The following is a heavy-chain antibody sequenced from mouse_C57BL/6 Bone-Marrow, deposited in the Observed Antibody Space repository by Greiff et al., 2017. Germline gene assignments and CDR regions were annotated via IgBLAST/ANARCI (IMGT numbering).Heavy chain of an antibody. CDR2: IDPENGDT. Sequence: VQLKESGAELVRPGASVKLSCTASGFNIKDDYMHWVKQRPEQGLEWIGWIDPENGDTEYASKFQGKATITADKSSNTAYLQHSRQTSEDTPVYYCTTWIYDGTTGLAMASWGQGTSVTVSS. V-gene: IGHV14-4*01. CDR1: GFNIKDDY. D-gene: IGHD2-1*01. CDR3: TTWIYDGTTGLAMAS. J-gene: IGHJ4*01.